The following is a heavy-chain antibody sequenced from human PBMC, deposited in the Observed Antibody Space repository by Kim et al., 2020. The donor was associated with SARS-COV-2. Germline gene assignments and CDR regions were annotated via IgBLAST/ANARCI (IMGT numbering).Heavy chain of an antibody. J-gene: IGHJ5*02. D-gene: IGHD1-26*01. CDR3: ARDPGGPVGRWFDP. CDR2: ISSSGST. CDR1: GGSFSSYY. Sequence: SETLSLTCTVSGGSFSSYYWSWIRQPPERGLEWIGHISSSGSTDYNPSLKSRVTISLDTSVNQFSLKLSSVTAADSAVYYCARDPGGPVGRWFDPWGQGTLVTVSS. V-gene: IGHV4-59*01.